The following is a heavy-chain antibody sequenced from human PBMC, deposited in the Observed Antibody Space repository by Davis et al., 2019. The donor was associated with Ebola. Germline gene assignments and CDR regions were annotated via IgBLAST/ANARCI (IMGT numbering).Heavy chain of an antibody. Sequence: GGSLRLSCAASGFTFSSYAMHWVRQAPGKGLEWVAVIWYDGSNKYYADSVKGRFTISRDNSKNTLYLQMNSLRAEDTAVYYCARGGGYSSGWIDYWGQGTLVTVSS. J-gene: IGHJ4*02. CDR3: ARGGGYSSGWIDY. CDR2: IWYDGSNK. CDR1: GFTFSSYA. V-gene: IGHV3-33*08. D-gene: IGHD6-19*01.